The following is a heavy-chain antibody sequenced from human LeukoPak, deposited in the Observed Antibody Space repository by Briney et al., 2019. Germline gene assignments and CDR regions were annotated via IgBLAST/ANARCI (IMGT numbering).Heavy chain of an antibody. CDR2: IHRDGSNK. J-gene: IGHJ6*03. CDR1: EFTFNNYG. CDR3: AKDKGPDTYYYYNMDV. Sequence: GGSLRLSCAASEFTFNNYGMHWVRQAPGKGLEWVAFIHRDGSNKYYADSVKGRFTISRDNSKNTLYLRMNSLRTEDTAVYYCAKDKGPDTYYYYNMDVWAKGPRSPSP. V-gene: IGHV3-30*02.